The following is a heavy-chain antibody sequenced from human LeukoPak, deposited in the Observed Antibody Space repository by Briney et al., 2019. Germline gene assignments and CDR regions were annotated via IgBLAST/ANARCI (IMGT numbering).Heavy chain of an antibody. Sequence: ASVKVSCKTSGLTFSGYFMHWVRQAPGQGLEWMGWINPNSGGTNYAQKLQGRVTMTTDTSTSTAYMELRSLRSDDTAVYYCARDLGSGRGFDYWGQGTLVTVSS. D-gene: IGHD6-19*01. CDR2: INPNSGGT. J-gene: IGHJ4*02. V-gene: IGHV1-2*02. CDR3: ARDLGSGRGFDY. CDR1: GLTFSGYF.